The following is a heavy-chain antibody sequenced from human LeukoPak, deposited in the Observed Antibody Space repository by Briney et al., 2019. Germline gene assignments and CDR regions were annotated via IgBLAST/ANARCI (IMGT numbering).Heavy chain of an antibody. CDR1: GDTFSSYA. CDR2: ISVYNGNT. D-gene: IGHD6-19*01. Sequence: ASVKVSCKASGDTFSSYALSWVRQAPGQGLEWMGWISVYNGNTNYAQKLQGRVTMTTDTSTNTAYMELRSLGSDDTAVYYCARHQWLYDLWGQGTLVTVSS. J-gene: IGHJ4*02. CDR3: ARHQWLYDL. V-gene: IGHV1-18*01.